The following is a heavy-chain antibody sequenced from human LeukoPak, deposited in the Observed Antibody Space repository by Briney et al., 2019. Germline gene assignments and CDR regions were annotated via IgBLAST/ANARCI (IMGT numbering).Heavy chain of an antibody. CDR1: GFTFSSYG. Sequence: GGSLRLSCAASGFTFSSYGMNWGRQAPGKGLEWVSSISSSSSYIYYADSVKGRFTISRDNAKNSLYLQMNSLRAEDTAVYYCAREVPADYGDYGGFDYWGQGTLVTVSS. CDR2: ISSSSSYI. J-gene: IGHJ4*02. V-gene: IGHV3-21*01. D-gene: IGHD4-17*01. CDR3: AREVPADYGDYGGFDY.